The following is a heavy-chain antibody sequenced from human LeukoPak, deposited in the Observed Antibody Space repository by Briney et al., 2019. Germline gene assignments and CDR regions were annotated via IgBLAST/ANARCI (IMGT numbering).Heavy chain of an antibody. V-gene: IGHV7-4-1*02. CDR2: INTNTGNP. D-gene: IGHD1-26*01. CDR3: ARVEMGAPELFPEAFDI. J-gene: IGHJ3*02. Sequence: ASVKVSCKDSGYTFTSYAMNWVRQAPGQGLEWMGWINTNTGNPTYAQGFTGRFVFSLDTSVSTAYLQISSLKAEDTAVYYCARVEMGAPELFPEAFDIWGQGTMVTVSS. CDR1: GYTFTSYA.